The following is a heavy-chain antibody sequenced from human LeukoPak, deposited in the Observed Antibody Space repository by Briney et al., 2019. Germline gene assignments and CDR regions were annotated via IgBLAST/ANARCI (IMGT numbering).Heavy chain of an antibody. V-gene: IGHV3-7*01. CDR2: IKQDGSEE. Sequence: GGSLRLSCAASGFTFSSHWMSWVRQAPGKGLEWVATIKQDGSEEYYVDSVKGRFTISRDNAKNSLYLQMHTLRAEDTALYYCARDPFGSSGWLLDYGMDVWGQGTTVTVSS. CDR3: ARDPFGSSGWLLDYGMDV. J-gene: IGHJ6*02. CDR1: GFTFSSHW. D-gene: IGHD6-25*01.